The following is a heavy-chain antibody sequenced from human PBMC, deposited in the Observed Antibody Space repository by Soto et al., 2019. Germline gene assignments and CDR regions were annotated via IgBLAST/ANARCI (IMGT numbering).Heavy chain of an antibody. CDR3: AKDTGYSSSWSGMDV. CDR1: GFTFSSYG. D-gene: IGHD6-13*01. V-gene: IGHV3-30*18. CDR2: ISYDGSNK. Sequence: QVQLVESGGGVVQPGRSLRLSCAASGFTFSSYGMHWVRQAPGKGLEWVAGISYDGSNKYYADSVKGRFTISRDNSKNTLYLQMHSLRAADTAVYYCAKDTGYSSSWSGMDVWCQETTVTVSS. J-gene: IGHJ6*02.